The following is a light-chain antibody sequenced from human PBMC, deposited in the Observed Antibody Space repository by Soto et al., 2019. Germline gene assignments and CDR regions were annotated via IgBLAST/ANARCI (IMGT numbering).Light chain of an antibody. Sequence: QSALTQPRSVSGSPGQSVTISCTGTSSDVGAYNYVSWYQQHPGKAPKLMIYDVSKRPSGVPDRFPGSKSGNTASLTISGLQAEDEADYYCCSYAGSYIYVFGTGTKLTVL. CDR3: CSYAGSYIYV. CDR1: SSDVGAYNY. V-gene: IGLV2-11*01. J-gene: IGLJ1*01. CDR2: DVS.